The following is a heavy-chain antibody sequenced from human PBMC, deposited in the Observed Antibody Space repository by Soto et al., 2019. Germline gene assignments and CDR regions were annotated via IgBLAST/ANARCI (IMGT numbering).Heavy chain of an antibody. D-gene: IGHD3-22*01. V-gene: IGHV4-31*03. CDR2: IYYSGST. CDR3: ARGGGAGYDSSGTDAFDI. CDR1: GGSISSGGYY. J-gene: IGHJ3*02. Sequence: QVQLQESGPGLVKPSQTLSLTCTVSGGSISSGGYYWSWIRQHPGKGLEWIGYIYYSGSTYYNPXXKGRGTISVDXXKXPXXLKLSSVAAADTAVYYCARGGGAGYDSSGTDAFDIWGQGTMVTVSS.